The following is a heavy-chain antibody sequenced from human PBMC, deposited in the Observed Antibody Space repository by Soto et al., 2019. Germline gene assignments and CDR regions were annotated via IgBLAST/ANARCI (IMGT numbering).Heavy chain of an antibody. V-gene: IGHV1-69*02. J-gene: IGHJ6*02. CDR2: IIPILGIA. CDR3: ARWGPPYGMDV. CDR1: GGTFSSYT. Sequence: QVQLVQSGAEVKKPGSSVKVSCKASGGTFSSYTISWVRQAPGQGLEWMGRIIPILGIANYAHKFQGRVTITADKSTSTAYMELSSLRSEDTAVYYCARWGPPYGMDVWGQGTTVTVSS. D-gene: IGHD1-26*01.